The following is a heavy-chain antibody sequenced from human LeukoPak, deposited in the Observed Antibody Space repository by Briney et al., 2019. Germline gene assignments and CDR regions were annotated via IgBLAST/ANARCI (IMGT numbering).Heavy chain of an antibody. CDR2: INHSGNT. CDR1: GGSFSGYY. Sequence: TSETLSLTCAVYGGSFSGYYWSWIRQPPGKGLEWIGEINHSGNTNYNPSLKSRVTISVDTSKNQFSLKLSSVTAADTAVYYCARIRGGYFDYWGQGTLVTVSS. J-gene: IGHJ4*02. CDR3: ARIRGGYFDY. D-gene: IGHD3-10*01. V-gene: IGHV4-34*01.